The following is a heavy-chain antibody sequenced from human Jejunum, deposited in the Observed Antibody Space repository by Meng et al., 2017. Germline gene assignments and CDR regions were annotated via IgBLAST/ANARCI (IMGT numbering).Heavy chain of an antibody. V-gene: IGHV1-69*01. CDR2: INPIFGTA. CDR1: GGTRSSHA. CDR3: AREIGGYSYGYVDY. D-gene: IGHD5-18*01. Sequence: QVQLGQSVAEVKKPGSSVKVSCKASGGTRSSHAFSWVRQAPGQGLEWMGEINPIFGTANYAQKFQGRVSITADESTSTAYMELSSLRSEDTAVYYCAREIGGYSYGYVDYWGQGTLVTVSS. J-gene: IGHJ4*02.